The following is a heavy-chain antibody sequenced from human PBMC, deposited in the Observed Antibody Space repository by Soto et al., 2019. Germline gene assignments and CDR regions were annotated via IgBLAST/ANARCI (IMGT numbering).Heavy chain of an antibody. J-gene: IGHJ3*02. CDR1: GGSISSTNW. CDR3: ARGGGVEIVVITPDAFDI. Sequence: QVQLQESGPGLVKPSGTLSLTCAVSGGSISSTNWWSWVRQPPGKGLEWIGEVFHSGNTVYNPSLKSRVTISVDKSKNLFSLELRYLTAADTAVYYCARGGGVEIVVITPDAFDIWGQGTMVTVSA. D-gene: IGHD3-22*01. CDR2: VFHSGNT. V-gene: IGHV4-4*02.